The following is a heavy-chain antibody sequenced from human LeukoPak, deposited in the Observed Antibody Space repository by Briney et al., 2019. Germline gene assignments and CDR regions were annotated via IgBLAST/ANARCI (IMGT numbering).Heavy chain of an antibody. J-gene: IGHJ4*02. V-gene: IGHV3-20*04. D-gene: IGHD3-22*01. Sequence: PGGSLRLSCAASGFTFEDYGMSWGRQAPGKGLEWVSGINWNGVSTGYADSVKGRFTIPRDNAQTSLYLQMNSLRAEDTALYYCARAETYHYGTTGFQEIGPFDYWGQGTLVTVSS. CDR1: GFTFEDYG. CDR3: ARAETYHYGTTGFQEIGPFDY. CDR2: INWNGVST.